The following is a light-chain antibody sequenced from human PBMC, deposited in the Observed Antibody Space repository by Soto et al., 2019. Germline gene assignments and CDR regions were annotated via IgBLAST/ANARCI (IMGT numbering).Light chain of an antibody. CDR2: AAS. CDR1: QRITNR. Sequence: VQMTHSQSSLSASIGDRVTITCRASQRITNRLNWYQHRPGKAPRLLIYAASSLESGVPSRFSGSASGTDFTLTICRLQPEDFAPYYCPHYTTYSKTFGEGTKVDIK. J-gene: IGKJ2*01. V-gene: IGKV1-39*01. CDR3: PHYTTYSKT.